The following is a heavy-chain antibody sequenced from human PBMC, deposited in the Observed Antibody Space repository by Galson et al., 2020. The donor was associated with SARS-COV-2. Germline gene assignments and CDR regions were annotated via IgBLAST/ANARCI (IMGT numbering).Heavy chain of an antibody. J-gene: IGHJ3*02. CDR3: ARRSPQMTITFGGVIVQHAFDI. Sequence: SETLSLTCTVSGGSISSSSYYWGWIRQPPGKGLEWIGSIYYSGSTYYNPSLKSRVTISVDTSKNQFSLKLSSVTAADTAVYYCARRSPQMTITFGGVIVQHAFDIWGQGIMVTVSS. CDR1: GGSISSSSYY. CDR2: IYYSGST. V-gene: IGHV4-39*01. D-gene: IGHD3-16*02.